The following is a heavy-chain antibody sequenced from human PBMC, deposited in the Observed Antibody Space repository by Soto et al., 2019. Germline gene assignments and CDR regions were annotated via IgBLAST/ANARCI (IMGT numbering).Heavy chain of an antibody. D-gene: IGHD1-1*01. V-gene: IGHV6-1*01. CDR3: ARDLDQDPGPLFDY. Sequence: QVQLQQSGPGLVKPSQTLSLTCAISGDSVSSDSAAWNWIRQSPLRGLEWLGRTYYRSKWYNDYAVSVKSRITITPDTSKNHVSLQLKSVTPEDTGVYYCARDLDQDPGPLFDYWGQGTLVTVSS. CDR2: TYYRSKWYN. J-gene: IGHJ4*02. CDR1: GDSVSSDSAA.